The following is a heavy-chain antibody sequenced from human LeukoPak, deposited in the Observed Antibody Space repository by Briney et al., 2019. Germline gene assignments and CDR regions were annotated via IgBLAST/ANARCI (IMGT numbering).Heavy chain of an antibody. CDR3: ARDLYLSTPYFRLGELSLVPDY. J-gene: IGHJ4*02. Sequence: GGSLRLSCAASGFTFSSYGMHWVRQAPGKGLEWVAVIWYDGSNKYYADSVKGRFTISRDNSKNTLYLQMNSLRSEDTAVYYCARDLYLSTPYFRLGELSLVPDYWGQGTLVTVSS. CDR2: IWYDGSNK. CDR1: GFTFSSYG. D-gene: IGHD3-16*02. V-gene: IGHV3-33*01.